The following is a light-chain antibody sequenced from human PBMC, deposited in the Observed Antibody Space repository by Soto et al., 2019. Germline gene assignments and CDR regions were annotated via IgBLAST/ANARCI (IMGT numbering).Light chain of an antibody. Sequence: EIVLTQSPATLSLSPGERATLSCRASQSVSSYLAWYQQKPGQAPRLLMYDASNRATGIPARFSGSGSGTDFTLTISSLEPEDFAVDYCQQRRNWPHTFGGGTKVEIK. CDR2: DAS. CDR1: QSVSSY. J-gene: IGKJ4*01. V-gene: IGKV3-11*01. CDR3: QQRRNWPHT.